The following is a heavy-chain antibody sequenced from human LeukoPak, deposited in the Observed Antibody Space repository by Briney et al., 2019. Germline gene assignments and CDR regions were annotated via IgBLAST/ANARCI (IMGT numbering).Heavy chain of an antibody. Sequence: SETLSLTCTVSGGSMSSFYWSWIRQPPGKGLEWIGYIYYSGSTNYNPSLKSRVTISVDTSKIQLSLKLSSVTAADTAVYYCASGRDGNKSAFDYWGQGTLVTVSS. CDR3: ASGRDGNKSAFDY. D-gene: IGHD5-24*01. CDR2: IYYSGST. V-gene: IGHV4-59*08. J-gene: IGHJ4*02. CDR1: GGSMSSFY.